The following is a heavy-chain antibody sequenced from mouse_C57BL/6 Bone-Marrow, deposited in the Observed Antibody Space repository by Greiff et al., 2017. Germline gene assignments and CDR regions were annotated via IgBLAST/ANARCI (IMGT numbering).Heavy chain of an antibody. CDR2: IDPANGNT. D-gene: IGHD2-12*01. Sequence: VQLQQSVAELVRPGASVKLSCTASGFHFKNTYMHWVKQRPEQGLEWIGRIDPANGNTKYAPKFQGKATITTDTSSNTAYLQLSSLRSEDTAIYYGGITPWFAYWGQGTLVTVS. J-gene: IGHJ3*01. CDR1: GFHFKNTY. CDR3: GITPWFAY. V-gene: IGHV14-3*01.